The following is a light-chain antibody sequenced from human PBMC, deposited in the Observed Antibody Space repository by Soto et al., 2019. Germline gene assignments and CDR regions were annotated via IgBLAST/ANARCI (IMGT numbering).Light chain of an antibody. Sequence: VLAQAAHAVSLKPGRRSTIACRASRSISTYLAWYQQKPGQAPRLLIYEALNRASGIQARFSGSGSGTDFTFPLSRLEPEEFALYYCQQPNTWAVRFGGGTKVDIK. CDR2: EAL. CDR3: QQPNTWAVR. V-gene: IGKV3-11*01. J-gene: IGKJ4*01. CDR1: RSISTY.